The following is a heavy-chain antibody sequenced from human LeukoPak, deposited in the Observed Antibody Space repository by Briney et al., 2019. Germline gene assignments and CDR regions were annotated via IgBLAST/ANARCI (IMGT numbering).Heavy chain of an antibody. J-gene: IGHJ4*02. D-gene: IGHD3-16*01. Sequence: GGSLRLSCAASGFTFSSYAMSWVRQAPGKGLEWVSTFSGSGGSTHYADSVKGRFTISRDNSKNTLYLQMNSLRAEDTAVYYCAKDLGVVENYFDYWGQGTLVTVSS. V-gene: IGHV3-23*01. CDR3: AKDLGVVENYFDY. CDR1: GFTFSSYA. CDR2: FSGSGGST.